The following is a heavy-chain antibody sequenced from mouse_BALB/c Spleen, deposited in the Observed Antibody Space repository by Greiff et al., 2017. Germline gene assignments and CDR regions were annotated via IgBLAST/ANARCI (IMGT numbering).Heavy chain of an antibody. Sequence: DVKLLESGPGLVKPSQSLSLTCTVTGYSITSDYAWNWIRQFPGNKLEWMGYISYSGSTSYNPSLKSRISITRDTSKNQFFLQLNSVTTEDTATYYCARAYYGYDEDYAMDYWGQGTSVTVSS. V-gene: IGHV3-2*02. D-gene: IGHD2-9*01. CDR3: ARAYYGYDEDYAMDY. J-gene: IGHJ4*01. CDR2: ISYSGST. CDR1: GYSITSDYA.